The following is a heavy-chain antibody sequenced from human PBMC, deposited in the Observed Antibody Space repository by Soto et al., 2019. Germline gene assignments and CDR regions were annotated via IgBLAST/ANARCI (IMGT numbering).Heavy chain of an antibody. Sequence: GSSVKVSCKASGYTFTSYYMHWVRLAPGQGLEWMGIINPSGGSTSYAQKFQGRVTMTRDTPTSTVYMELSSLRSEDTAVYYCARDRGPSSGYYPYWFDPWGKGTLVTVSS. V-gene: IGHV1-46*01. CDR3: ARDRGPSSGYYPYWFDP. CDR2: INPSGGST. D-gene: IGHD3-22*01. J-gene: IGHJ5*02. CDR1: GYTFTSYY.